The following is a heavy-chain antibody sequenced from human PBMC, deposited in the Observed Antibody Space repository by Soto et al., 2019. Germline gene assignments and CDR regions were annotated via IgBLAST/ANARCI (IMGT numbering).Heavy chain of an antibody. CDR2: INAGNGNT. D-gene: IGHD6-19*01. J-gene: IGHJ5*02. CDR1: GYTFTSYA. CDR3: ARDGAVAGTQGNWFDP. V-gene: IGHV1-3*05. Sequence: QVQLVQSGAEEKKPGDSVKVSCKASGYTFTSYAIHWVRQAPGQRLEWMGWINAGNGNTKYSQRFQGRVTITRDTSASTAYMELSSLRSEDTAVYYCARDGAVAGTQGNWFDPWGQGTLVTVSS.